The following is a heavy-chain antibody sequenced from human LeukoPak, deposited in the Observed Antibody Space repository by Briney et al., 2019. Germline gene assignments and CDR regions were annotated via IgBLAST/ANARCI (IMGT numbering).Heavy chain of an antibody. D-gene: IGHD3-22*01. V-gene: IGHV4-38-2*01. J-gene: IGHJ4*02. Sequence: SETLSLTCAVSGYSISSDYYWGWIRQPPGKGLEWIGSIYHSGSSYYHPSLKSRVTISVDTSKNQFSLKLRSVTAADTAVYYCARLYYDSSGHYWGQGTLVTVSS. CDR3: ARLYYDSSGHY. CDR2: IYHSGSS. CDR1: GYSISSDYY.